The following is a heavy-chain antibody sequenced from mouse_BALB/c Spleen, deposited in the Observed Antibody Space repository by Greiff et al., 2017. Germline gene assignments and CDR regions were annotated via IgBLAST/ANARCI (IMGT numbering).Heavy chain of an antibody. CDR2: IDPANGNT. J-gene: IGHJ1*01. Sequence: EVQGVESGAELVKPGASVKLSCTASGFNIKDTYMHWVKQRPEQGLEWIGRIDPANGNTKYDPKFQGKATITADTSSNTAYLQLSSLTSEDTAVYYCARGVRRYFDVWGAGTTVTVSS. D-gene: IGHD2-14*01. CDR1: GFNIKDTY. V-gene: IGHV14-3*02. CDR3: ARGVRRYFDV.